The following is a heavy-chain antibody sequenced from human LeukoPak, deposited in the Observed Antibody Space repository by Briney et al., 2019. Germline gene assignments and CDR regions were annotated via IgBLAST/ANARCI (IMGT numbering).Heavy chain of an antibody. Sequence: PGRSLRLSCAASRFTFSSIGEHWHRQAPGKGLEWVAVISYDGSNKYYADSVKGRFTISRDNSKNTLYLQMNSLRAEDTAVYFCTNGSSYYCDYMNFWRQGTMVTVSS. CDR2: ISYDGSNK. V-gene: IGHV3-30*18. D-gene: IGHD2-15*01. CDR3: TNGSSYYCDYMNF. CDR1: RFTFSSIG. J-gene: IGHJ6*03.